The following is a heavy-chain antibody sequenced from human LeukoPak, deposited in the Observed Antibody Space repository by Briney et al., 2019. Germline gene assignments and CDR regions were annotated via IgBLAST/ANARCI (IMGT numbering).Heavy chain of an antibody. CDR1: GFTFSSYS. V-gene: IGHV3-48*04. D-gene: IGHD1-26*01. CDR2: ISSSSSTI. CDR3: AKDGIVGPTREFDY. J-gene: IGHJ4*02. Sequence: GGSLRLSCAASGFTFSSYSMNWVRQAPGKGLEWVSYISSSSSTIYYADSVKGRFTISRDNAKNSLYLQMNSLRAEDTAVYYCAKDGIVGPTREFDYWGQGTLVTVSS.